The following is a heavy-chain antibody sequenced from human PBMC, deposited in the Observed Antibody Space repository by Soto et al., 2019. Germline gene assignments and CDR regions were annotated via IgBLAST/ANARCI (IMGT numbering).Heavy chain of an antibody. CDR3: ARASLYCSGGSCYHSRVDY. Sequence: PGGSLRLSCAASGFTFSSYSMKWVRQAPGKGLEWVSYISSSSSTIYYADSVKGRFTISRDDAKNSLYLQMNSLRDEDTAVYYCARASLYCSGGSCYHSRVDYWGREPWSPSP. V-gene: IGHV3-48*02. CDR1: GFTFSSYS. CDR2: ISSSSSTI. J-gene: IGHJ4*02. D-gene: IGHD2-15*01.